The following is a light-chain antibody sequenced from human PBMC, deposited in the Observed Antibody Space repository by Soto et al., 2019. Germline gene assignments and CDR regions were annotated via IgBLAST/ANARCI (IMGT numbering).Light chain of an antibody. V-gene: IGKV3-20*01. CDR1: HSVRRTY. CDR2: GXS. J-gene: IGKJ5*01. Sequence: EIILTQSPRTLSLSPVERATLSCRASHSVRRTYLARYQHEPGQAPRLLMYGXSDRATGTPGRLSGSGSGTDFTLTISGLEPEDFAVYYCQQYGSSTITFGQGTRLEIK. CDR3: QQYGSSTIT.